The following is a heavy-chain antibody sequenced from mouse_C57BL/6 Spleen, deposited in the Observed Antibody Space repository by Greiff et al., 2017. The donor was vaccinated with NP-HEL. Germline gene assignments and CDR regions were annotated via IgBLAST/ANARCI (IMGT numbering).Heavy chain of an antibody. CDR2: IRSKSNNYAT. Sequence: EVQVVESGGGLVQPKGSLKLSCAASGFSFNTYAMNWVRQAPGKGLEWVARIRSKSNNYATYYADSVKDRFTISRDDSESMLYQQMNNLKTEDTAMYYCVRQNYDYDAWFAYWGQGTLVTVSA. CDR3: VRQNYDYDAWFAY. J-gene: IGHJ3*01. CDR1: GFSFNTYA. D-gene: IGHD2-4*01. V-gene: IGHV10-1*01.